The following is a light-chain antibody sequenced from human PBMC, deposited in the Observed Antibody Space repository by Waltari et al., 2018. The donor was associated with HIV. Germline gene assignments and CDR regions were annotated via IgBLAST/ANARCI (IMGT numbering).Light chain of an antibody. J-gene: IGKJ2*01. CDR1: QNISSF. CDR2: ATS. Sequence: AIRMTQSPSSFSASTGDRVTITCRASQNISSFLAWYQQKPGKAPKVLIYATSTLQSGVPSRFVGSGSGTDFSLTINCLQSEDFALYYCQQYYDDPRTFGQGTHLEIK. V-gene: IGKV1-8*01. CDR3: QQYYDDPRT.